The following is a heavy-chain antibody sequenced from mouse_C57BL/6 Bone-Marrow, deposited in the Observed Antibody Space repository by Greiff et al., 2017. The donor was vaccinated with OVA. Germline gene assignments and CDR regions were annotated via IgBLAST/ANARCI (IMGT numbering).Heavy chain of an antibody. Sequence: QVQLQQPGAELVKPGASVKLSCKASGYTFTSYWMHWVKQRPGRGLEWIGRIDPNCGGTKYNEKFKSKATLTVDKPSSTAYMQLSSLTSEDSAVYYCAIYYYGSSPYYYAMDYWGQGTSVTVSS. V-gene: IGHV1-72*01. CDR1: GYTFTSYW. D-gene: IGHD1-1*01. CDR2: IDPNCGGT. J-gene: IGHJ4*01. CDR3: AIYYYGSSPYYYAMDY.